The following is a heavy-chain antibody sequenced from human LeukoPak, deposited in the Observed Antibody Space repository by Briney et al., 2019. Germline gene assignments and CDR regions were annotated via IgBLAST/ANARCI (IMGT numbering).Heavy chain of an antibody. J-gene: IGHJ4*02. D-gene: IGHD4-23*01. CDR2: IWYDGSNK. CDR3: ARNSLGGTAYYFDY. CDR1: GFTFSSYG. V-gene: IGHV3-33*01. Sequence: GGSLRLSCAASGFTFSSYGMHWVRQAPGKGLEWVAVIWYDGSNKYYADSVKGRFTISRDNSKNTLYLQMNSLRAEDTAVYYCARNSLGGTAYYFDYWGQGTLVTVSS.